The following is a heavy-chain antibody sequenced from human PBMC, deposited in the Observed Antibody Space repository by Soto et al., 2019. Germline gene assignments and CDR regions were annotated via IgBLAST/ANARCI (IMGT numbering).Heavy chain of an antibody. Sequence: GGSLRLSCAASGFSFSDYTMNWFRQAPGKGLEWVSSITGSSDYTYYSGSVTGRFTISRDNAQNSLFLQMNTLRPEDTAMYYCARVAYWGPGTQVTVSS. CDR2: ITGSSDYT. CDR3: ARVAY. CDR1: GFSFSDYT. V-gene: IGHV3-21*01. J-gene: IGHJ4*02.